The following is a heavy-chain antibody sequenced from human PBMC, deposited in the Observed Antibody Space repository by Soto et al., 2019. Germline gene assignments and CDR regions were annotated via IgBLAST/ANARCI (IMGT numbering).Heavy chain of an antibody. CDR1: GFTFNDYE. D-gene: IGHD3-10*01. Sequence: EVQLVASGGGLVQPGGSLRLSCAASGFTFNDYEMNWVRQAPGKGLEWVSYISSGGTTIYYADSVKGRFTISRDNAKNSLYLLMNSLRAEDTAIYYCAGDRGSFDYCYYGMDVWGQGTTVTVFS. V-gene: IGHV3-48*03. CDR2: ISSGGTTI. CDR3: AGDRGSFDYCYYGMDV. J-gene: IGHJ6*02.